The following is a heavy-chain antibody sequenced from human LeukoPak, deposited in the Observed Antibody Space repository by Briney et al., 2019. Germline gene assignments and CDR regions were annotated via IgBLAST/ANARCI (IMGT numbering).Heavy chain of an antibody. Sequence: ASVKVSCKASGYTFTSYGISRVRQAPGQGLEWMGWISAYNGNTNYAQKLQGRVTMTTDTSTSTAYMELRSLRSDDTAVYYCARASYYYGSGSLRPFDYWGQGTLVTVSS. CDR3: ARASYYYGSGSLRPFDY. CDR2: ISAYNGNT. CDR1: GYTFTSYG. D-gene: IGHD3-10*01. J-gene: IGHJ4*02. V-gene: IGHV1-18*01.